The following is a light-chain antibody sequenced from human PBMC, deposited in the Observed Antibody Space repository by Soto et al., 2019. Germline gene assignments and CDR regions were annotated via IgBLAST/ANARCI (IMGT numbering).Light chain of an antibody. Sequence: QSVLTQPPSVSGAPGQRGTISCTGSSSNIGANYDVHRYQHLPGTAPKLLISGDSNRPSGVPDRFSGSKSGTSASLGITGLQAEDEAVYYCQSYDSSLRGWVFGGGTKVTVL. J-gene: IGLJ3*02. CDR3: QSYDSSLRGWV. V-gene: IGLV1-40*01. CDR1: SSNIGANYD. CDR2: GDS.